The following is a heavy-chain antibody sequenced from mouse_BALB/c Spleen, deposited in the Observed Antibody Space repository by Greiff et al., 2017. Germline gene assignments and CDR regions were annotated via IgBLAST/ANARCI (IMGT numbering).Heavy chain of an antibody. CDR1: GYTFTSYW. V-gene: IGHV1-87*01. D-gene: IGHD2-10*02. CDR2: IYPGDGDT. CDR3: ARRGYGRDYAMDY. J-gene: IGHJ4*01. Sequence: QVQLKQSGAELARPGASVKLSCKASGYTFTSYWMQWVKQRPGQGLEWIGAIYPGDGDTRFIQKFKGKATLIADKSSSTAYMQLSSLASEDSAVYYCARRGYGRDYAMDYWGQGTSVTVSS.